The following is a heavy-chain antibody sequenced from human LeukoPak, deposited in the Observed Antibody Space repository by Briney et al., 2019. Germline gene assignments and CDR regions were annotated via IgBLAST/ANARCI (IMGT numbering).Heavy chain of an antibody. D-gene: IGHD4-17*01. Sequence: EASVKVSCKASGGTFSSYAISWVRQAPGQGLEWMGGIIPIFGTANYAQKFQGRVTITTDESTSTAYMELSSLRSEDTAVYYCARAIDYGDYGALDFWGQGTLVTVSS. CDR2: IIPIFGTA. CDR3: ARAIDYGDYGALDF. CDR1: GGTFSSYA. J-gene: IGHJ4*02. V-gene: IGHV1-69*05.